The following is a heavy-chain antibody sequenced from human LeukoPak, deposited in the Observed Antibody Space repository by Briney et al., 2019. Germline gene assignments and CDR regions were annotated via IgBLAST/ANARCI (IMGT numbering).Heavy chain of an antibody. V-gene: IGHV4-59*01. Sequence: SETLSLTCTVSGDSISSYYWSWIRQPPGKGLEWIGYIYYSGSTNYNPSLKSRVTISVDTSKNQFSLKLSSVTAADTAVYYCARYCSSTSCYDAFDIWGQGTMVTVSS. J-gene: IGHJ3*02. CDR1: GDSISSYY. CDR3: ARYCSSTSCYDAFDI. CDR2: IYYSGST. D-gene: IGHD2-2*01.